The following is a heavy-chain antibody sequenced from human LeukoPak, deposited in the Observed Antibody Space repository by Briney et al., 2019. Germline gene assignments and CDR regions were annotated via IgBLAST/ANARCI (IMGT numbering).Heavy chain of an antibody. V-gene: IGHV3-74*01. J-gene: IGHJ4*02. D-gene: IGHD3-10*01. CDR3: VNLGLITSLGPAY. Sequence: GGSLRLSCTASGFTFSSYWMYLVRQAPGKGRVWVSRINSDGGTTSFADSVKGRFTISRDNAKNTLYLQMNSLRAEATAVYSCVNLGLITSLGPAYWGQGTLVTVSS. CDR2: INSDGGTT. CDR1: GFTFSSYW.